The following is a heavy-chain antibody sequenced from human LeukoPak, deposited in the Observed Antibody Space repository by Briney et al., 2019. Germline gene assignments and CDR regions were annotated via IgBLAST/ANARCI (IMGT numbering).Heavy chain of an antibody. J-gene: IGHJ4*02. D-gene: IGHD4-17*01. V-gene: IGHV3-21*01. Sequence: GGSLRLSCAASGFTFSRFWMNWVRQAPGKGLEWVSSISTSSSYIYYADSVKGRFTISRNNPKNSLYLQMNSLRAEDTAVYYCARNRGDPSYFDYWGQGTLVTVSS. CDR1: GFTFSRFW. CDR3: ARNRGDPSYFDY. CDR2: ISTSSSYI.